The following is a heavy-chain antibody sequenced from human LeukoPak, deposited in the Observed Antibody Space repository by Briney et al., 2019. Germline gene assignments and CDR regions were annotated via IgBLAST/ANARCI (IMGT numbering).Heavy chain of an antibody. D-gene: IGHD6-19*01. CDR1: GGSFSGYY. Sequence: PSETLSLTCAVYGGSFSGYYWSWIRQPPGKGLEWIGEINHSGSTNYNPSLKSRVTISVDTSKNQFSLKLSSVTAADTAVYYCARDGRWAVAGTGIDYWGQGALVTVSS. CDR3: ARDGRWAVAGTGIDY. J-gene: IGHJ4*02. CDR2: INHSGST. V-gene: IGHV4-34*01.